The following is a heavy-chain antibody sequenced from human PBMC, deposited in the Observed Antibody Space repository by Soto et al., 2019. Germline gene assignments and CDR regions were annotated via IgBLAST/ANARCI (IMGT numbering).Heavy chain of an antibody. CDR1: GDSVSSNRSA. CDR3: ARGPSPLDP. CDR2: TYYRSKWYS. Sequence: SQTLSLTCVICGDSVSSNRSACNLIRQSPARGLERLGRTYYRSKWYSYYGPSVKSRITIKPDTSKNQFSLQLNSVTPEDTAVYYCARGPSPLDPWGQGILVTVSS. J-gene: IGHJ5*02. V-gene: IGHV6-1*01.